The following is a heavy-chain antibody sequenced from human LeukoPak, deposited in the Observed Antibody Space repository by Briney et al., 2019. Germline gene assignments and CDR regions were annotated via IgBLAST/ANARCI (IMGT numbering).Heavy chain of an antibody. CDR1: GGSISSYY. D-gene: IGHD3-22*01. V-gene: IGHV4-4*07. J-gene: IGHJ4*02. CDR2: IYTSGST. CDR3: AIQYYYDSSGYLHDY. Sequence: PSETLSLTCTVSGGSISSYYWSWIRQPAGKGLEWIGRIYTSGSTNYNPSLKSRVTMSVDTSKNQFSLKLSSVTAADTAVYYCAIQYYYDSSGYLHDYWGQGTLVTVSS.